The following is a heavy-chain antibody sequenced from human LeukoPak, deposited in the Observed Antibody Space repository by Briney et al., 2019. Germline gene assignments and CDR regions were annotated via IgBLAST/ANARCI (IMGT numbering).Heavy chain of an antibody. CDR3: ARSAYSKSGLAY. Sequence: GESLKISCQGSGYSFTSYWITWVRQMPGKGLEWMGTIDPSDSYTNYSPSFQGHVTISADKSISTAYVQWSSLKASDTAMYFCARSAYSKSGLAYWGQGTLVTVSS. CDR1: GYSFTSYW. J-gene: IGHJ4*02. CDR2: IDPSDSYT. V-gene: IGHV5-10-1*01. D-gene: IGHD4-11*01.